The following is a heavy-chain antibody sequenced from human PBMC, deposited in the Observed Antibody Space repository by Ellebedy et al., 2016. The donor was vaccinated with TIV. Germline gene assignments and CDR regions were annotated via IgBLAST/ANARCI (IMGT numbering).Heavy chain of an antibody. Sequence: GESLKISCAASGFTFSTYNMNWVRQAPGKGLEWISYIGSSSSTIYYADSVKGRFTVSRDNSMTTVYLEMNSLRAEDTALYYCARDLDKSSGWYGGAAYWGQGTQVTVSS. J-gene: IGHJ4*02. CDR3: ARDLDKSSGWYGGAAY. CDR2: IGSSSSTI. V-gene: IGHV3-48*04. CDR1: GFTFSTYN. D-gene: IGHD6-19*01.